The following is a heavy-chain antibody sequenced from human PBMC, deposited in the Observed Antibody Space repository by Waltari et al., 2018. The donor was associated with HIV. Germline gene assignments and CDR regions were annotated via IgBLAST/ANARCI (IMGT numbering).Heavy chain of an antibody. D-gene: IGHD1-26*01. CDR2: ISSSGSTI. V-gene: IGHV3-48*01. J-gene: IGHJ4*02. Sequence: EVQLVESGGGLVQHGGSLRLSCAASGFPFSSSSMNWGRQAAGKGLEWVSYISSSGSTIYYADSVRGRFTISRDNAKNSLYLQLNSLRAEDTAVYYCARDYSGTYADFDYWGQGTLVTVSS. CDR3: ARDYSGTYADFDY. CDR1: GFPFSSSS.